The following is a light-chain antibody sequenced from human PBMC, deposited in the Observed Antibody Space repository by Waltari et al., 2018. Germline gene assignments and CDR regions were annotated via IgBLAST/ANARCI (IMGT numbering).Light chain of an antibody. CDR2: GAS. CDR3: QQYSLWPLT. J-gene: IGKJ4*01. Sequence: EIVMTQSPATLSVSPGERATLSCRASQTISPNLAWYQQKPGQPPRLLIYGASTRATGIPARFSGSGSGTEFTLTISGLLSEDFAIYYCQQYSLWPLTFGGGTKMEIK. V-gene: IGKV3-15*01. CDR1: QTISPN.